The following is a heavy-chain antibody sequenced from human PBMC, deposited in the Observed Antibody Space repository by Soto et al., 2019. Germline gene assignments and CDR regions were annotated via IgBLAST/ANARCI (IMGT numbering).Heavy chain of an antibody. Sequence: QVHVVESGGGVVRPGTSLRLSCTASGFSFFNYGFAWIRQAPGKGLEWVAVVTYDSSEKYYADSVKGRFTISRDNSKNTVYLQMDSLQHNDSALYYCGKAGGSELRYFDWPEVGVWGQGTLVTVSS. V-gene: IGHV3-30*18. J-gene: IGHJ4*02. CDR2: VTYDSSEK. D-gene: IGHD3-9*01. CDR1: GFSFFNYG. CDR3: GKAGGSELRYFDWPEVGV.